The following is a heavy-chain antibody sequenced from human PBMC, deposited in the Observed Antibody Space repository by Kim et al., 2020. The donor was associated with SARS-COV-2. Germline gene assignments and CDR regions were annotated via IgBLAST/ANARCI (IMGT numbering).Heavy chain of an antibody. V-gene: IGHV3-23*01. Sequence: GGSLRLSCATSGFTFAKLAMAWVRQAPGKGPEWVSGVTPGGSAYYADSVKGRFTMSKDKPNNMVYLQMSSLRVEDTAVYYCAKLGDDLRLIVDRWGQGTLVTVSS. CDR1: GFTFAKLA. J-gene: IGHJ5*02. CDR2: VTPGGSA. CDR3: AKLGDDLRLIVDR. D-gene: IGHD2-21*02.